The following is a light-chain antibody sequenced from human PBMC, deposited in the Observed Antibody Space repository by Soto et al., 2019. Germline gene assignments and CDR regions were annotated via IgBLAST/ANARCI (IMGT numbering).Light chain of an antibody. J-gene: IGLJ2*01. Sequence: QSALTQPASVSGSPGQSITISCTGTSGDIGGYNYVSWYQQHPGKAPKLLISEVTNRPSGVSNRFSGSMSGNTASLTISGLQAEDEADYYCSSYTTNITPVVFGGGTKLTVL. CDR2: EVT. CDR3: SSYTTNITPVV. V-gene: IGLV2-14*01. CDR1: SGDIGGYNY.